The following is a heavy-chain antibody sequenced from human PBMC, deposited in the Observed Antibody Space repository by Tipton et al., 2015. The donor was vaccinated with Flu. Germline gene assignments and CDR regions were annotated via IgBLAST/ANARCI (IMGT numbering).Heavy chain of an antibody. CDR3: ARGIFGVESTYHFDY. Sequence: SLRLSCAASGFTFSSYWMSWVRQAPGKGLEWVANIKQDGSEKYYVDSVKGRFTISRDNAKNSLYLQMNSLRAEDTAVYYCARGIFGVESTYHFDYWGQGTLVTVSS. V-gene: IGHV3-7*03. CDR2: IKQDGSEK. CDR1: GFTFSSYW. J-gene: IGHJ4*02. D-gene: IGHD3-3*01.